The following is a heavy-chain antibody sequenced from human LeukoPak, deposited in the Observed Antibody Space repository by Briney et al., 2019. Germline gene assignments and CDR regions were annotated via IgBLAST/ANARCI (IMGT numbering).Heavy chain of an antibody. Sequence: GGSLRLSCAASGFTFRSYWMSWVRQAPGKGLEGVANMKLDGSEEYYVDSVKGRFTISSENAKNSLYLQMNSLRVDDTAVYYCARWARYCSSGSCYSWFDPWGQGTLVTVSS. CDR1: GFTFRSYW. CDR2: MKLDGSEE. CDR3: ARWARYCSSGSCYSWFDP. V-gene: IGHV3-7*01. J-gene: IGHJ5*02. D-gene: IGHD2-15*01.